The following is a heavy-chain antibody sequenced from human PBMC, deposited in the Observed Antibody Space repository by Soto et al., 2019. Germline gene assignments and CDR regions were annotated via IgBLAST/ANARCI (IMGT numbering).Heavy chain of an antibody. Sequence: PGGSLTLSCEASGLTFSSSWMHWVRQAPGKGLVWVSRISIGGRETYYADSVKGRFTISRDNARNTLYLQMDSLRAADTAVYFCVIGYTGYGSFDYWGPGTLVTVSS. J-gene: IGHJ4*02. V-gene: IGHV3-74*01. CDR1: GLTFSSSW. CDR3: VIGYTGYGSFDY. CDR2: ISIGGRET. D-gene: IGHD5-12*01.